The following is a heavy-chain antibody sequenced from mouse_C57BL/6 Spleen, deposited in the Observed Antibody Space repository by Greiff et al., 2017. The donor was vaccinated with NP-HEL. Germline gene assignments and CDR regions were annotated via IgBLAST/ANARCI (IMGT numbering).Heavy chain of an antibody. Sequence: EVQLQQSGAELVRPGSSVKMSCKTSGYTFTSYGINWVKQRPGQGLEWIGYIYIGNGYTEYNEKFKGKATLTSDTSSSTAYMQISSLTSEDSAIYFCARYTYYYCSSYGYFDDWGQGTTLTVSS. CDR2: IYIGNGYT. V-gene: IGHV1-58*01. CDR1: GYTFTSYG. J-gene: IGHJ2*01. D-gene: IGHD1-1*01. CDR3: ARYTYYYCSSYGYFDD.